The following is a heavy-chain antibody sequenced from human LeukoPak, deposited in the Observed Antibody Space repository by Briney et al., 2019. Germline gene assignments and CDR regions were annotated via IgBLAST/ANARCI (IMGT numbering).Heavy chain of an antibody. CDR1: GASISSSSYY. Sequence: SETLSLTCTVSGASISSSSYYWGWIRQPPGKGLEWIGSIYYNGDTYYNSSLKSRLTISVDTSKNQFSLRLSSVTAADTAVYYCARGRLYCSSTSCYNWFDPWGQGTLVTVSS. D-gene: IGHD2-2*01. J-gene: IGHJ5*02. CDR3: ARGRLYCSSTSCYNWFDP. CDR2: IYYNGDT. V-gene: IGHV4-39*01.